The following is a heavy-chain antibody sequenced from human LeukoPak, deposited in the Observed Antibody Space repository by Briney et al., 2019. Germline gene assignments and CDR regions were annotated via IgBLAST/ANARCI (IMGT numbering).Heavy chain of an antibody. CDR3: ARDRRDGYNLAYYYGMDV. J-gene: IGHJ6*02. CDR1: GGSISSGGYY. CDR2: IYYSGST. Sequence: SETLSLTCTVSGGSISSGGYYWSWIRQHPGKGLEWIGYIYYSGSTYYNPSLKSRVTISVGTSKNQFSLKLSSVTAADTAVYYCARDRRDGYNLAYYYGMDVWGQGTTVTVSS. V-gene: IGHV4-31*03. D-gene: IGHD5-24*01.